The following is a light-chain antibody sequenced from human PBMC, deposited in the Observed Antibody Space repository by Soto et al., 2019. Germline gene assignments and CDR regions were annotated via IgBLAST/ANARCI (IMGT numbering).Light chain of an antibody. J-gene: IGKJ4*01. V-gene: IGKV3-15*01. CDR2: DAS. CDR3: QRYSSWPLS. CDR1: QGIGST. Sequence: EIVMTQSPATLSVSPGERDTLSCRASQGIGSTLAWYQQKPGQTPKLLIFDASTLATGVPARFSGGGSGTEFTLTINSLQSEDCAVYYGQRYSSWPLSFGGGTKVEIK.